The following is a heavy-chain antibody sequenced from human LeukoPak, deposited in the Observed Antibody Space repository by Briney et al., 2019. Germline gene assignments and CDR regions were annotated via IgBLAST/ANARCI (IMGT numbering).Heavy chain of an antibody. CDR1: GGTFSSYA. D-gene: IGHD3-3*01. CDR3: ARDHGDFWSGYSPYYYYMDV. CDR2: IIPIFGTA. Sequence: GASVKVSCKASGGTFSSYAISWVRQAPGQGLEWMGGIIPIFGTANYAQKFQGRVTITADESTSTAYMELSSLRSEDTAVYYCARDHGDFWSGYSPYYYYMDVWGKGTTVTVSS. J-gene: IGHJ6*03. V-gene: IGHV1-69*13.